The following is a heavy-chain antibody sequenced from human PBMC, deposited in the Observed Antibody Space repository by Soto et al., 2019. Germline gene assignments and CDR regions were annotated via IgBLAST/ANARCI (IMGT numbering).Heavy chain of an antibody. CDR1: GFTFSNYA. D-gene: IGHD2-15*01. V-gene: IGHV3-23*01. CDR3: AKVPLGYCNGGTCDRTFDS. Sequence: EVQLLDSGGGLAQPGGSLRLSCAASGFTFSNYAMTWVRQAPGKGLEWVSIITGNGGSTYYADSVKGRFTISRDNSKNRMYLQMNTLRVEETAVYYCAKVPLGYCNGGTCDRTFDSWGKETRVTVSS. CDR2: ITGNGGST. J-gene: IGHJ4*02.